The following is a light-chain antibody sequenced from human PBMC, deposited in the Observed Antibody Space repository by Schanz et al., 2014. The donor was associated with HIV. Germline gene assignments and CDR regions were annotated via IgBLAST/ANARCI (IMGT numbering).Light chain of an antibody. V-gene: IGKV1-5*01. Sequence: DIQMTQSPSTLSASVGDRISITCRASQSISGWLAWYQQKPGRAPKLLIYGASTLQSGVPSRFSGSGSGTDFTLTISSLQPDDFATYYCQQYDSYPYTFGQGTKLEIK. CDR1: QSISGW. CDR3: QQYDSYPYT. CDR2: GAS. J-gene: IGKJ2*01.